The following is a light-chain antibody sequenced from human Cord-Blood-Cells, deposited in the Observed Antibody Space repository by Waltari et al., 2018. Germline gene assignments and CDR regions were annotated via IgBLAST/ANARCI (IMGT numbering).Light chain of an antibody. CDR1: QSVSSY. V-gene: IGKV3-11*01. J-gene: IGKJ3*01. CDR3: QQRSNCQFT. Sequence: EIVLTQSPATLSLSPGERATLSCRASQSVSSYLAWYQQKPGQAPRLLIYDASNRATGIPARFRGSVSGTDFTLTISSLEPEDFAVYYCQQRSNCQFTCGPGTKVDIK. CDR2: DAS.